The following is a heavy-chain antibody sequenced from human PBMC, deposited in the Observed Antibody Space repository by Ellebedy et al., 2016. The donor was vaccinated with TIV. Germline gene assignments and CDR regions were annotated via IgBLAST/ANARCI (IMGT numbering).Heavy chain of an antibody. V-gene: IGHV4-31*03. J-gene: IGHJ4*02. CDR3: VRADGGAGGY. CDR1: GDSITSGNYY. D-gene: IGHD2-15*01. Sequence: SETLSLXXTVSGDSITSGNYYCSWVRQHPGKGLEWIGSIFYSGTTYFNPSLKSRVTVSADTSMHHFSLILNSVTAADTAVYYCVRADGGAGGYWGQGTLVTVSS. CDR2: IFYSGTT.